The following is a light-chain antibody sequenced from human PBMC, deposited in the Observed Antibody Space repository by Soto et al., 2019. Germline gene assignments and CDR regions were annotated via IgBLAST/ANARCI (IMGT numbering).Light chain of an antibody. J-gene: IGKJ2*01. Sequence: EIVLTQSPGTLSLSPGERATLSCRASQSVRSSYLAWYQQKPGQAPSLLIYGTSNRATGIPDRFSGSGSGTDFTLTISRLEPEDFAVYFCQQYSSSPRAYTFGQGTKLEIK. CDR3: QQYSSSPRAYT. V-gene: IGKV3-20*01. CDR2: GTS. CDR1: QSVRSSY.